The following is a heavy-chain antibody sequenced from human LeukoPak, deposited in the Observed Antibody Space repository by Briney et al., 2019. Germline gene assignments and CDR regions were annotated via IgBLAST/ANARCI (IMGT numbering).Heavy chain of an antibody. V-gene: IGHV4-59*01. CDR3: ARAGRWSGYYLHQYYFDY. CDR1: GGSISSYY. J-gene: IGHJ4*02. CDR2: IYYSGST. D-gene: IGHD3-3*01. Sequence: PSETLSLTCTVSGGSISSYYWSWIRQPPGKGLEWIGYIYYSGSTNYNPSLKSRVTISVDTSKNQFSLKLSSVTAADTAVYYCARAGRWSGYYLHQYYFDYWGQGTLVTVSS.